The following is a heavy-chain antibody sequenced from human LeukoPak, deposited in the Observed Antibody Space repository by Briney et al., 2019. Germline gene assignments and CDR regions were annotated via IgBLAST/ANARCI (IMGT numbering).Heavy chain of an antibody. J-gene: IGHJ6*02. CDR2: INHNGNVN. V-gene: IGHV3-7*03. D-gene: IGHD3-16*01. CDR3: ARGGGLDV. Sequence: GGSLRLSCAASGFTFSSYWMNWARQAPGKGLGWVASINHNGNVNYYVDSVKGRFTISRDNAKNSLYLQMSNLRAEDTAVYFCARGGGLDVWGQGATATVSS. CDR1: GFTFSSYW.